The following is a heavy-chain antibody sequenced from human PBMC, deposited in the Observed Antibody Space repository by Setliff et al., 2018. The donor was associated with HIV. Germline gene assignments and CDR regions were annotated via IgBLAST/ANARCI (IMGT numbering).Heavy chain of an antibody. V-gene: IGHV1-46*01. Sequence: ASVKVSCKASGYTFTSCFMHWVRQAPGQGLENMGIINPSDGATDYTQKFQDRVTMTSDTSTSTVYMELRSLRSEDTAIYYCVKEYHTAATDTRVANYFDYWGQGTLVTVSS. D-gene: IGHD6-13*01. CDR2: INPSDGAT. J-gene: IGHJ4*02. CDR1: GYTFTSCF. CDR3: VKEYHTAATDTRVANYFDY.